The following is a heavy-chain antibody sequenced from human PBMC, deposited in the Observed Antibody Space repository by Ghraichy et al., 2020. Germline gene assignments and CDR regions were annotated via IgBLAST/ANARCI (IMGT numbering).Heavy chain of an antibody. D-gene: IGHD1-26*01. CDR3: AKGRVVGPYGGSAFDI. Sequence: GGSLRLSCAASGFTFSSYAMSWVRQAPGKGLEWVSAISGSGGSTYYADSVKGRFTISRDNSKNTLYLQMNSLRAEDTAVYYCAKGRVVGPYGGSAFDIWGQGTMVTVSS. J-gene: IGHJ3*02. V-gene: IGHV3-23*01. CDR2: ISGSGGST. CDR1: GFTFSSYA.